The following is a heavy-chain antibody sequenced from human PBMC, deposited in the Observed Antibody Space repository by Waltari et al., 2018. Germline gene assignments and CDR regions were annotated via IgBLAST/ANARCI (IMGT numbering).Heavy chain of an antibody. V-gene: IGHV3-33*01. Sequence: QVQLVESGGGVVQPGRSLRLSCAASGFTFRSYGMHWLRQAPGKGLEWVAVIWYDGSNKYYADSVKGRFTISRDNSKNTLYLQMNSLRAEDTAVYYCARGSFTDTAMVTACDYWGQGTLVTVSS. CDR1: GFTFRSYG. CDR3: ARGSFTDTAMVTACDY. CDR2: IWYDGSNK. D-gene: IGHD5-18*01. J-gene: IGHJ4*02.